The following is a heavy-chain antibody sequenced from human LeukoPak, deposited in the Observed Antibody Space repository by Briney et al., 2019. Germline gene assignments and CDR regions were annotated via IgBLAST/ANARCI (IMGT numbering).Heavy chain of an antibody. CDR3: GRGGIAAAASGIDY. CDR1: GGSIMVAAYS. Sequence: SETLSLTCTVSGGSIMVAAYSWSWIRQPPGKGLEWIGYIYYSGRSYYNPSLKSRVTISLDRSKNQFSLRLSSVTAADTAVYYCGRGGIAAAASGIDYWGQGTLVAVSS. J-gene: IGHJ4*02. D-gene: IGHD6-13*01. CDR2: IYYSGRS. V-gene: IGHV4-30-2*01.